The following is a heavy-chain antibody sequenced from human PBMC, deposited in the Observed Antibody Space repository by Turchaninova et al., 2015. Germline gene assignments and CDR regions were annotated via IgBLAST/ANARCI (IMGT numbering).Heavy chain of an antibody. D-gene: IGHD3-16*01. Sequence: QVQLQMSGPGLVKPSQTPSLTRAYSGDRGGDHSADGNWVRKSPSRGLEWLGRTYYRSKWYNDYAGSVKSRITINPDTSKNQFSLQLNSVTPEDTAVYYCAREEGVSGPRVWGWYFDLWGRGTLVTVSS. CDR3: AREEGVSGPRVWGWYFDL. J-gene: IGHJ2*01. CDR1: GDRGGDHSAD. CDR2: TYYRSKWYN. V-gene: IGHV6-1*01.